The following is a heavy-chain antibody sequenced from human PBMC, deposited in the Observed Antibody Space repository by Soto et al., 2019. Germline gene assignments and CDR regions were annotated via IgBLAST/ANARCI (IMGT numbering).Heavy chain of an antibody. Sequence: QVQLVQSGAEVKKPGSSVRVSCKASGDTFTFYSINWVRQAPGLGLEWMGRITPILSMSNYAQRFQGRVTXTXDXXTSTAYMELSSLRSEDTAMYYCASSYGSGYRAFDYWGQGALVTVSS. D-gene: IGHD3-10*01. CDR1: GDTFTFYS. CDR3: ASSYGSGYRAFDY. V-gene: IGHV1-69*02. J-gene: IGHJ4*02. CDR2: ITPILSMS.